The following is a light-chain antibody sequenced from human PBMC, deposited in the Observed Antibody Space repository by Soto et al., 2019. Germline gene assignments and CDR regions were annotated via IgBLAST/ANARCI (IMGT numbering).Light chain of an antibody. CDR3: YQYGSSPTT. Sequence: EIVLTQSPGTVSLSPGERATLSCRASQSVSRDFLAWYQQKPGQSPRLLMFAPSSRAAGVPDRFTGSGSGTDFTLTISRLEPEDFAMYYCYQYGSSPTTFGQGTRLDIK. CDR1: QSVSRDF. CDR2: APS. J-gene: IGKJ5*01. V-gene: IGKV3-20*01.